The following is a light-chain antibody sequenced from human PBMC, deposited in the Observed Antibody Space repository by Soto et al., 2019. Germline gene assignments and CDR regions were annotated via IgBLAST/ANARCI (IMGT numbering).Light chain of an antibody. CDR2: GAS. V-gene: IGKV3-15*01. CDR3: QQYDNWPFT. CDR1: QSVSSN. Sequence: EIVMTQSPATLPVSPGERATLSCRASQSVSSNLAWYQQKRGQAPRLLIYGASTRATGIPARFSGSGSGTEFTLTISSLQSEDFAVYYCQQYDNWPFTFGPGTKVDIK. J-gene: IGKJ3*01.